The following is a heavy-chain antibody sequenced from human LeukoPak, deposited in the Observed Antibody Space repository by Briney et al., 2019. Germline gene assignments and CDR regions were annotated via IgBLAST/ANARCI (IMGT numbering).Heavy chain of an antibody. J-gene: IGHJ4*02. D-gene: IGHD3-16*01. CDR2: TTDSADNT. V-gene: IGHV3-23*01. CDR1: GFTFRRYA. CDR3: AKEAERYGPSYFDY. Sequence: GGSLSLSCAASGFTFRRYAMSWVRQSPGQGLEWVSTTTDSADNTSYADSVQGRFTISRDNSRNILYLQMNNLRAEDTAMYYCAKEAERYGPSYFDYWGQGTLVAVSP.